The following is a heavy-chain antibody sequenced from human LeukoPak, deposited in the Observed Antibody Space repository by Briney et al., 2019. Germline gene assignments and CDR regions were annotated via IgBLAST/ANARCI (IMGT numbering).Heavy chain of an antibody. V-gene: IGHV3-74*01. Sequence: GGSLRLSCAASGFTFSSYWMHWVRQAPGKGLVWVSRINSDGSSTSYADSVKGRFTISRDNAKNTLYLQMNSLRAEDTAVYYCARAVSLWFGELLPYFDYWGQGTLVTVSS. CDR3: ARAVSLWFGELLPYFDY. CDR1: GFTFSSYW. D-gene: IGHD3-10*01. J-gene: IGHJ4*02. CDR2: INSDGSST.